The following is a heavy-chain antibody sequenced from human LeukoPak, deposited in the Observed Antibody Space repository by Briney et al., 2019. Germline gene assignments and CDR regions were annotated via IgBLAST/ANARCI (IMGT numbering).Heavy chain of an antibody. CDR1: GDSFSSYF. CDR2: INHSGDT. V-gene: IGHV4-34*01. J-gene: IGHJ4*02. Sequence: SETLSLSCAVYGDSFSSYFWSWIRQPPDKGPEWIGEINHSGDTYYNPSLRSRVTLSVDTSKNQFSLKVTSVTAADTAVYYCARLVFQTEPRFDSWGQGTLVTVSS. D-gene: IGHD2-21*02. CDR3: ARLVFQTEPRFDS.